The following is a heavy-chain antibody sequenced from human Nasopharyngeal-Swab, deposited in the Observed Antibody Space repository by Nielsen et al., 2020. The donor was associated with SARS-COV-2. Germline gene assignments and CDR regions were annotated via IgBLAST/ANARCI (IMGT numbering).Heavy chain of an antibody. V-gene: IGHV3-48*03. J-gene: IGHJ1*01. CDR2: ISTTTATI. D-gene: IGHD6-19*01. Sequence: GESLKISCAASGLGFSNYEMNWVRQAPGKGLEWISYISTTTATIYYADSVKGRFTISRDNAKNSLYLQMNSLRAEDTALYYCAQAHSSGWYGHFQHWGQGTLVTVSS. CDR3: AQAHSSGWYGHFQH. CDR1: GLGFSNYE.